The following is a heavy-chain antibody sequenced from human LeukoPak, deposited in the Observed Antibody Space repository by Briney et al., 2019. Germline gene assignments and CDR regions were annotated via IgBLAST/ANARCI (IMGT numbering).Heavy chain of an antibody. CDR2: IKEDGSEK. D-gene: IGHD6-13*01. Sequence: GGSLRLSCAASGFIFSSYWMTWVRQAPGKGLEWVANIKEDGSEKDYVDSVKGRFTISRDNAKNSLYLQMNSLRAEDTAVYYCARGGAAGGRATYWGQGTLVTVSS. CDR3: ARGGAAGGRATY. V-gene: IGHV3-7*01. CDR1: GFIFSSYW. J-gene: IGHJ4*02.